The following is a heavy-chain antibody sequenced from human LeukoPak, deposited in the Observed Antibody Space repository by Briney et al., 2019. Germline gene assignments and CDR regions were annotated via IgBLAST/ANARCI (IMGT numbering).Heavy chain of an antibody. Sequence: ASVKVSCKASGFTFTNYNLHWVRQAPGQGLEWMGIINPSGGSTSYAQKFQGRVTMTRDMSTSTVYMELSSLRSEDTAVYYCARGLSSGYADDAFDIWGQGTMVTVSS. V-gene: IGHV1-46*01. D-gene: IGHD3-22*01. J-gene: IGHJ3*02. CDR3: ARGLSSGYADDAFDI. CDR2: INPSGGST. CDR1: GFTFTNYN.